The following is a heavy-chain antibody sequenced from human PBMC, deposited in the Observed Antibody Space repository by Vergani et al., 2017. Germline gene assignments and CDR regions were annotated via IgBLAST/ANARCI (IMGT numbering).Heavy chain of an antibody. J-gene: IGHJ6*02. CDR3: ARGYCSGGSCYNYYYYGMDV. Sequence: QVQLVQSGAEVKKPGSSVKVSCKASGGTFSSYAISWVRQAPGQGLEWMGGIIPIFGTANYAQKFQGRVTITADESTSTAYMELSSLRSEDTAVYYCARGYCSGGSCYNYYYYGMDVWGQGTTVTVSS. D-gene: IGHD2-15*01. V-gene: IGHV1-69*01. CDR1: GGTFSSYA. CDR2: IIPIFGTA.